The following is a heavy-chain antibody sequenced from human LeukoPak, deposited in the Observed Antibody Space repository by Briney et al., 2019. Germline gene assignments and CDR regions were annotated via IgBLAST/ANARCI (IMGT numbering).Heavy chain of an antibody. V-gene: IGHV3-7*05. J-gene: IGHJ5*01. Sequence: GGSLRLSCAASGFTFSNYWMSWVRQAPGQGLEWVANIKEDGSQKYYVDSVTGRFTISRDNAKNSLYLQMNSLRAEDTAVYYCARGLSASWFDSWGQGTLVTVSS. CDR2: IKEDGSQK. CDR3: ARGLSASWFDS. CDR1: GFTFSNYW.